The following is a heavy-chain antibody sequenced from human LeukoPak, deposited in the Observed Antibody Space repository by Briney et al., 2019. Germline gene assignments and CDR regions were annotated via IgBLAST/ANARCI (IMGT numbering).Heavy chain of an antibody. CDR3: ARRGIALTGSWNWYFDL. Sequence: SETLSPTCTVSGGSISSSTYYWGWIRQPPGKGLEWIGSIHYSGSTYYNPSLKSRVTISVDTSRNQFSLKLSSVTAADTAVYYCARRGIALTGSWNWYFDLWGRGTLVTVS. D-gene: IGHD6-19*01. J-gene: IGHJ2*01. V-gene: IGHV4-39*01. CDR2: IHYSGST. CDR1: GGSISSSTYY.